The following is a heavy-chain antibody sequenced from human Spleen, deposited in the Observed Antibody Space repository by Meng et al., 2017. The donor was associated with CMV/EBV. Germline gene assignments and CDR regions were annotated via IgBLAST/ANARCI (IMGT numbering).Heavy chain of an antibody. J-gene: IGHJ4*02. Sequence: QVQLVQSGAGVKKTGASVKVSCTAPGYTFTGYYMHWVRQAPGQGLEWMGRINPNSGGTNYAQKFQGRVTMTRDTSISTAYMELSSLRSEDTAVYYCARGPYYYDSSGYYYDEDYWGQGTLVTVSS. D-gene: IGHD3-22*01. CDR2: INPNSGGT. CDR1: GYTFTGYY. CDR3: ARGPYYYDSSGYYYDEDY. V-gene: IGHV1-2*06.